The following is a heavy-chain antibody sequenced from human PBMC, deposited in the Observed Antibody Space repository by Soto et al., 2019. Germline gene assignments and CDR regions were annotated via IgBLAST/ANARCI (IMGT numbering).Heavy chain of an antibody. J-gene: IGHJ4*02. D-gene: IGHD3-22*01. CDR2: IYYSGST. V-gene: IGHV4-39*01. CDR3: ARGRSYYDSSGYYPYYFDY. CDR1: GGSISSSSYY. Sequence: PSETLSLTCTVSGGSISSSSYYWGWIRQPPGKGLEWIGSIYYSGSTYFNPSLKSRVTISVDTSKNQFSLKLSSVTAADTAVYYCARGRSYYDSSGYYPYYFDYWGQGTLVTVSS.